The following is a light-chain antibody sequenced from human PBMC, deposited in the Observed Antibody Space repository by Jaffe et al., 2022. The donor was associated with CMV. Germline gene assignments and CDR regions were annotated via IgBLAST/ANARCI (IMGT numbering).Light chain of an antibody. J-gene: IGKJ3*01. CDR1: QSVSSSY. Sequence: EIVLTQSPGTLSLSPGERATLSCRASQSVSSSYLAWYQQKPGQAPRLLIYGASSRATGIPDRFSGSASGTDFTLTISRLEPEDFAVYYCQQYGSSQFTFGPGTKVDIK. CDR2: GAS. CDR3: QQYGSSQFT. V-gene: IGKV3-20*01.